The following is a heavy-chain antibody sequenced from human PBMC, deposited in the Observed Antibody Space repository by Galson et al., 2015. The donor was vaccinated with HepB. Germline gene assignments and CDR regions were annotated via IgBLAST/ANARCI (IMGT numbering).Heavy chain of an antibody. CDR1: GESFSGYF. CDR2: INHGGRS. V-gene: IGHV4-34*01. J-gene: IGHJ4*02. Sequence: SETLSLTCAVYGESFSGYFWTWIRQPPWKGLQWIGEINHGGRSNYNPSLKSRVTISVDTSKNQFSLKLTSVTAADTAVYYCARALEVKYQLLSVPNYIDYWGQGSLVTVSS. D-gene: IGHD2-2*01. CDR3: ARALEVKYQLLSVPNYIDY.